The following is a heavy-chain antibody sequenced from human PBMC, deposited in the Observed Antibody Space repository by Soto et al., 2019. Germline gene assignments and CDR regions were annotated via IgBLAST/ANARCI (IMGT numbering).Heavy chain of an antibody. CDR1: GDTFSSYA. Sequence: QVQLVQSGVEVKKPGSSVKVSCKASGDTFSSYAISWVRQAPGQGLEWMGGIIPIFGTANYAQKFQGRVTITADESTSTAYMELSSLRSEDTAVYYCARELVAMVPNWFDPWGQRTLVTVSS. CDR2: IIPIFGTA. J-gene: IGHJ5*02. CDR3: ARELVAMVPNWFDP. D-gene: IGHD5-18*01. V-gene: IGHV1-69*01.